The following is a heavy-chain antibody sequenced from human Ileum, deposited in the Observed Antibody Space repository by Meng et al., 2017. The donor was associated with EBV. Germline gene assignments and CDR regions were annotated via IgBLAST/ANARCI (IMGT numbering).Heavy chain of an antibody. D-gene: IGHD2-8*01. Sequence: QQAPPPGTARPSRPPSLITCVAVDTTSSGVGWSWVRQSPGKGLEWIGEIHHTRGPNYTPSLKSRVIIAVDKSNNHVSLRMSAVTAADTAVYYCASNGAFSLDHWGQGTLVTVSS. CDR1: VDTTSSGVG. V-gene: IGHV4-4*02. CDR3: ASNGAFSLDH. CDR2: IHHTRGP. J-gene: IGHJ4*02.